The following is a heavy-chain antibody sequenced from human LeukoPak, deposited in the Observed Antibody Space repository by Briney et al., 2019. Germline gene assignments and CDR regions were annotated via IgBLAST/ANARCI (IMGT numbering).Heavy chain of an antibody. CDR2: ISSSSNI. J-gene: IGHJ3*02. Sequence: TGGSLRLSCAASGITFSSFSMNWVRQAPGKGLEWVSSISSSSNIDYADSVKGRFTISRDNAKNSLYLQMNSLRAEDTAVYYCARTDDVFDMWGQGTMVIVSS. V-gene: IGHV3-21*01. CDR1: GITFSSFS. CDR3: ARTDDVFDM.